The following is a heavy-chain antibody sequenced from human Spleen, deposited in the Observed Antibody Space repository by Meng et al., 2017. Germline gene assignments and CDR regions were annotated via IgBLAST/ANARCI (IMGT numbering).Heavy chain of an antibody. V-gene: IGHV5-51*01. J-gene: IGHJ4*02. CDR1: GYSFSNYW. D-gene: IGHD6-13*01. CDR3: ARSGDSSSWYADY. Sequence: GESLKISCKGSGYSFSNYWIGWVRQVPGKGLEWMGIIHPGDSDTRYSPSFQGQVTISADKSISTAYLQWSSLKASDTAMYYCARSGDSSSWYADYWGQGTLVTVSS. CDR2: IHPGDSDT.